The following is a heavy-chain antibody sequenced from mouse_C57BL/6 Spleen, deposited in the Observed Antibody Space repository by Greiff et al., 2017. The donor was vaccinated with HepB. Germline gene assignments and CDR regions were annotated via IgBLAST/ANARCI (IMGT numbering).Heavy chain of an antibody. CDR2: IDPETGGT. V-gene: IGHV1-15*01. CDR3: TRGRDFIGPYYLDY. D-gene: IGHD1-1*01. Sequence: VQLQESGAELVRPGASVTLSCKASGYTFTDYEMHWVKQTPVHGLEWIGAIDPETGGTAYNQKFKGKAILTADKSSSTAYMELRSLTSEDSAVYYCTRGRDFIGPYYLDYWGQGTTLTVSS. J-gene: IGHJ2*01. CDR1: GYTFTDYE.